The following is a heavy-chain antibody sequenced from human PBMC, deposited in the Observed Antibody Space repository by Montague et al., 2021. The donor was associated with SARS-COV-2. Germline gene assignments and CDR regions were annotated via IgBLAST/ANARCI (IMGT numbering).Heavy chain of an antibody. D-gene: IGHD2-15*01. V-gene: IGHV4-59*01. J-gene: IGHJ4*02. CDR2: FYYSGST. Sequence: SETLSLTCTVSGGSISSYYWSWIRQPPGKGLEWIGYFYYSGSTNYNPSLKSRVTISVDTSKNQFSLKLSSVTAADTAVYYCARRSLGYCSGGSCYSGYDYWGQGTLVTVSS. CDR3: ARRSLGYCSGGSCYSGYDY. CDR1: GGSISSYY.